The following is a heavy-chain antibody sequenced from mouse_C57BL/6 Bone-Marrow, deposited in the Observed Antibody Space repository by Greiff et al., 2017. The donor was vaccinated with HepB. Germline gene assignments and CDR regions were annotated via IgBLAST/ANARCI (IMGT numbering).Heavy chain of an antibody. CDR1: GFTFSDYG. CDR3: ARDYDYDVHYFDY. CDR2: ISSGSSTI. Sequence: EVKLMESGGGLVKPGGSLKLSCAASGFTFSDYGMHWVRQAPEKGLEWVAYISSGSSTIYYADTVKGRFTISRDNAKNTLFLQMTSLRSEDTAMYYCARDYDYDVHYFDYWGQGTTLTVSS. D-gene: IGHD2-4*01. V-gene: IGHV5-17*01. J-gene: IGHJ2*01.